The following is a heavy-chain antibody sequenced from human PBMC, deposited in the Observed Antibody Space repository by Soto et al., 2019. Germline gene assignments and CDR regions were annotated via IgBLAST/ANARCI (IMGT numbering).Heavy chain of an antibody. CDR1: GGYINNYY. CDR2: VFTTGTT. J-gene: IGHJ5*02. CDR3: ARDFNSIFDDFADMRWNFDP. D-gene: IGHD3-3*02. V-gene: IGHV4-4*07. Sequence: SETLSLTCSVTGGYINNYYWSWVRQSAGKGLEWIGRVFTTGTTDYNPSLKGRVTISVDTSKNQFSLSLRSVTAADTAIYYCARDFNSIFDDFADMRWNFDPWGQGTLVTVSS.